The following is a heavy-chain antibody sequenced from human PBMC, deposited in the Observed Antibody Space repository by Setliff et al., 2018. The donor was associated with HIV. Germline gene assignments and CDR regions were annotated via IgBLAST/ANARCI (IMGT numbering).Heavy chain of an antibody. D-gene: IGHD6-19*01. Sequence: TSETLSLTCAVYGGSFSGYYWSWIRQPPGKALEWIGYIHHSGSTFYNPSLKSRLIMSVDTSKSQFSLRLSSVTAADTAVYYCAREYSSDWESDYYYMDVWGKGTTVTVSS. CDR1: GGSFSGYY. V-gene: IGHV4-34*09. CDR2: IHHSGST. J-gene: IGHJ6*03. CDR3: AREYSSDWESDYYYMDV.